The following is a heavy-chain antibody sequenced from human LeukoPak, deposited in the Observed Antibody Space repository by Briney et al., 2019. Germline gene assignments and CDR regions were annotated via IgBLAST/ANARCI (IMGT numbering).Heavy chain of an antibody. CDR3: ASRDSGSSLADY. D-gene: IGHD1-26*01. CDR2: ISYDGSNK. Sequence: GGSLRLSCAASGFTFSSYAMHWVRQAPGKGLEWVAVISYDGSNKYYADSVKGRFTISRDNSKNTLYLQMNSLRAEDTAVYYCASRDSGSSLADYWGQGTLVTVSS. J-gene: IGHJ4*02. V-gene: IGHV3-30*04. CDR1: GFTFSSYA.